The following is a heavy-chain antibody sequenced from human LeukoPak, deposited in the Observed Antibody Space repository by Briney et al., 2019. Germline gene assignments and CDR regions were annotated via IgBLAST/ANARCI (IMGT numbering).Heavy chain of an antibody. V-gene: IGHV3-23*01. J-gene: IGHJ4*02. D-gene: IGHD2-2*01. Sequence: EXVXLISWDGGSTYYAASVKGRFTISRDNSKNTLYLQMNSLRAEDTAVYYCAKEGHCSSTSCFDYWGQGTLVTVSS. CDR2: ISWDGGST. CDR3: AKEGHCSSTSCFDY.